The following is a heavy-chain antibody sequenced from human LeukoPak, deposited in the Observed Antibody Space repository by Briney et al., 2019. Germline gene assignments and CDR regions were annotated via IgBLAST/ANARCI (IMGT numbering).Heavy chain of an antibody. V-gene: IGHV3-23*01. CDR1: GFTFSSYA. D-gene: IGHD3-3*01. CDR3: AKARNYDFWSNFDY. CDR2: ISGSGGTT. J-gene: IGHJ4*02. Sequence: PGGSLRLSCAASGFTFSSYAMSWVRQAPGKGLEWVSYISGSGGTTYYADSVKGRFTISRDNSKNTLYLQMNSLRADDTAVYYCAKARNYDFWSNFDYWGQGTLATVSS.